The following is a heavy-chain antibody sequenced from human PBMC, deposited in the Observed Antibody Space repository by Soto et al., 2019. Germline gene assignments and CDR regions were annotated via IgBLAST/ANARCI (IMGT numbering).Heavy chain of an antibody. CDR2: IDHSGSA. D-gene: IGHD6-6*01. CDR3: ARGDIAARLQT. V-gene: IGHV4-34*01. Sequence: QVQLQQWGAGLLKPSETLSLTCAVYGGSLSDYYWSWIRQPPRKGLEWIGEIDHSGSASFHPSLKSRATMSLDTSESHFSLRLSSVTAADTAVYYCARGDIAARLQTWGQGTVVTVSS. CDR1: GGSLSDYY. J-gene: IGHJ3*01.